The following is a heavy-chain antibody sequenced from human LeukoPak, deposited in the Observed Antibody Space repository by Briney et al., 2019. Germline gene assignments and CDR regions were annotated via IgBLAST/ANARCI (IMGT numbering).Heavy chain of an antibody. V-gene: IGHV1-69*06. D-gene: IGHD2-15*01. CDR2: IIPIFGTA. CDR3: ASEGAGGSAPGNFDY. J-gene: IGHJ4*02. Sequence: ASVKVSCKASGGTFSSYAISWVRQAPGQGLEWMGGIIPIFGTANYAQKFQGRVTITADKSTSTAYMELSSLRSEDTAVYYCASEGAGGSAPGNFDYWGQGTLVTVSS. CDR1: GGTFSSYA.